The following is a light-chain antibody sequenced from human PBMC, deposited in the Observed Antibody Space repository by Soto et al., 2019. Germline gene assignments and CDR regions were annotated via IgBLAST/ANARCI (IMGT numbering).Light chain of an antibody. Sequence: EIVMTQSPVTLSVSPGEGATLSCRASQTVDNNLAWYQKKPGQAPRLLIFGASTRATGIPARFSGVGSGTEFTLTISILQSEDFAVYYCQQYNNWPLTFGGGTKVDIK. V-gene: IGKV3-15*01. CDR3: QQYNNWPLT. J-gene: IGKJ4*01. CDR1: QTVDNN. CDR2: GAS.